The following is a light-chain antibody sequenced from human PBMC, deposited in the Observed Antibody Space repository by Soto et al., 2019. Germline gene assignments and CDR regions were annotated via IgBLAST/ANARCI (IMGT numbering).Light chain of an antibody. CDR2: TAS. J-gene: IGKJ4*01. V-gene: IGKV1-12*01. Sequence: DIQMTQSPSSVSASVGDRVTITCRASQGVTRWLAWYQQKPGKAPKLLIYTASSLQSGVPSRFSGSGFGTDFTLTISSLQTEDFATYYCQQANTVTLTFGGGTKVEIK. CDR1: QGVTRW. CDR3: QQANTVTLT.